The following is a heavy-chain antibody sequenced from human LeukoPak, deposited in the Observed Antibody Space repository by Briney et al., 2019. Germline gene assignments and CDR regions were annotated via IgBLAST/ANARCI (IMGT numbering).Heavy chain of an antibody. Sequence: GGPLRLSCAASGFSFDDYAMHWVRQAPGKGLEWVSGISWNSGRVGYADSVKGRLTISRDNAKNSLYLQMNSLRPEDTALYYCARDHYYDSSGYHYFDYWGQGALVTVSS. CDR2: ISWNSGRV. D-gene: IGHD3-22*01. CDR1: GFSFDDYA. CDR3: ARDHYYDSSGYHYFDY. J-gene: IGHJ4*02. V-gene: IGHV3-9*01.